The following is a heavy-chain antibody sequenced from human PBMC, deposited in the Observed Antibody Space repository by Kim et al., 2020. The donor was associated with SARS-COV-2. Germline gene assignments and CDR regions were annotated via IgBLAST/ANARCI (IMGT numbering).Heavy chain of an antibody. J-gene: IGHJ4*02. CDR1: GGSFSGYY. CDR3: AIPVGANNFDY. Sequence: SETLSLTCAVYGGSFSGYYWSWIRQPPGKGLEWIGEINHSGSTNYNPSLKSRVTISVDTSKNQFSLKLSSVTAADTAVYYCAIPVGANNFDYWGQGTLVT. V-gene: IGHV4-34*01. D-gene: IGHD1-26*01. CDR2: INHSGST.